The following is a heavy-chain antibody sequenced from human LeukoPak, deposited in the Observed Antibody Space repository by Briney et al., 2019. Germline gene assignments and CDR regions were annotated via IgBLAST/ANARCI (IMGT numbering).Heavy chain of an antibody. CDR3: ARDPASPFMVRGVIIKNGAFDY. V-gene: IGHV3-23*01. Sequence: GGSLRLSCAASGFTFSNAAMNWVRQAPGKGLEWVSAISHIGPYTFHADSVKGRFTISRDDSKNTLYLQMNSLRAEDTAVYYCARDPASPFMVRGVIIKNGAFDYWGQGTLVTVSS. CDR2: ISHIGPYT. CDR1: GFTFSNAA. D-gene: IGHD3-10*01. J-gene: IGHJ4*02.